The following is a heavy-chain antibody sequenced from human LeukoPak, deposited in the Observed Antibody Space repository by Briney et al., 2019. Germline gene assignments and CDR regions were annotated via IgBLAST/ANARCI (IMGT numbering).Heavy chain of an antibody. CDR2: ISSNGGST. CDR3: TKRDH. CDR1: GFTFSNYD. Sequence: GGSLRLSCAASGFTFSNYDMTWVRQAPGKGLEWVSGISSNGGSTYYVDSVKGRFTISRDNSKNTLYLQMNSLRAEDTAVYYCTKRDHWGQGTLVTVSS. V-gene: IGHV3-23*01. J-gene: IGHJ4*02.